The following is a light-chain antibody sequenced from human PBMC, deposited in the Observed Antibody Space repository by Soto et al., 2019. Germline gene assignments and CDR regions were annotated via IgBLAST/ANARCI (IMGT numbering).Light chain of an antibody. CDR1: SSDVGGYNY. CDR3: SSYTSSSTLV. Sequence: QSALTQPASVSGSPGHSITISCTGTSSDVGGYNYVSWYQQHPGKAPKLMIYDVSNRPSGVSNRFSGSKSGNTASLTISGLKDEDEDDYSCSSYTSSSTLVFGTGTKVTVL. J-gene: IGLJ1*01. CDR2: DVS. V-gene: IGLV2-14*01.